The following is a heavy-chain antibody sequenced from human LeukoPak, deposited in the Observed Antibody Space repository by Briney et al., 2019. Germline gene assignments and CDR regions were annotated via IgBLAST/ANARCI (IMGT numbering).Heavy chain of an antibody. CDR2: MSGSGATA. J-gene: IGHJ4*02. CDR1: GFSFSYYA. V-gene: IGHV3-23*01. CDR3: AKDNAQWPRVFDY. Sequence: GGSLRLSCAASGFSFSYYAMSWVHQAPGKGLEWVSGMSGSGATAYYADSVKGRFTISRDNSDNTVYLQMSNLSAEDTAVYYCAKDNAQWPRVFDYWGQGTLVTVSS. D-gene: IGHD6-19*01.